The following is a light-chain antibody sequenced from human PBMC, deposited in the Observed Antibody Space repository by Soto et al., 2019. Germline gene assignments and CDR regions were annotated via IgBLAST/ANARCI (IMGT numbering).Light chain of an antibody. Sequence: DIQMTQSPSSLSASVGDRVTITCRASQGISNYLAWYQQKPGKVPKLLIYAASTLQSGVQSRFSGSGSGTDFTITISSLQPEDVATYYCQKYRSAPPTFGQGTRLEIK. CDR2: AAS. V-gene: IGKV1-27*01. J-gene: IGKJ5*01. CDR1: QGISNY. CDR3: QKYRSAPPT.